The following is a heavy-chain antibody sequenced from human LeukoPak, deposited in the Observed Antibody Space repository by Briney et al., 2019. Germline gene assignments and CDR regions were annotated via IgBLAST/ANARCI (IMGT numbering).Heavy chain of an antibody. CDR3: ARSPVRHIVVVIKHYWYFDL. D-gene: IGHD3-22*01. V-gene: IGHV4-4*07. Sequence: SETLSLTCTVSGVSISSYYWSWIRQPAGKGLEWIGRIYTSGSTNYNPSLKSRVTMSVDTSKNQFSLKLSSVTAADTAVYYCARSPVRHIVVVIKHYWYFDLWGRGTLVTVSS. J-gene: IGHJ2*01. CDR1: GVSISSYY. CDR2: IYTSGST.